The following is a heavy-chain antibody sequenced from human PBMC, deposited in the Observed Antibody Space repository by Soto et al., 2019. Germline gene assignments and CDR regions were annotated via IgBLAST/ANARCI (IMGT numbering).Heavy chain of an antibody. Sequence: QVQLVQSGAEVKKPGSSVKVSCTASGGTFNFYSISWVRQAPGQGLEWVGRVIPMVGMSEYAQKFQGRVNTTAHKYLSNAYMKLRSLSSEETAVYYCATTYGSGSAHLDYWGQGTLVTVSS. D-gene: IGHD3-10*01. J-gene: IGHJ4*02. CDR1: GGTFNFYS. CDR2: VIPMVGMS. V-gene: IGHV1-69*02. CDR3: ATTYGSGSAHLDY.